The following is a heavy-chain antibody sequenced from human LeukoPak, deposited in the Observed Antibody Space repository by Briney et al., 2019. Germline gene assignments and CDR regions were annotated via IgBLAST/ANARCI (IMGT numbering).Heavy chain of an antibody. CDR1: GYTFTGYY. CDR2: INPDSGGT. J-gene: IGHJ4*02. Sequence: ASVKVSCKASGYTFTGYYMHWVRQAPGQGLEWMGRINPDSGGTNYAQKFQGRVTMTRDESTSTAYMELSSLRSEDTAVYYCAREEMATIPAYYFDYWGQGTLVTVSS. V-gene: IGHV1-2*06. D-gene: IGHD5-24*01. CDR3: AREEMATIPAYYFDY.